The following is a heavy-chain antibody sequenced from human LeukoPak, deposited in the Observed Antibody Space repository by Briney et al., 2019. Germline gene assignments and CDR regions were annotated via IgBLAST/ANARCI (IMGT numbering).Heavy chain of an antibody. CDR1: GFTFSSYA. Sequence: PGGSLRLSCAASGFTFSSYAMTWVRQAPGKGLEWVSAISGSGGSTHYTDSVKGRFTISRDNSKNILYLQMHSLRVEDTAVYYCARRSGDREFEYWGQGTLVTVSS. CDR3: ARRSGDREFEY. J-gene: IGHJ4*02. CDR2: ISGSGGST. V-gene: IGHV3-23*01. D-gene: IGHD7-27*01.